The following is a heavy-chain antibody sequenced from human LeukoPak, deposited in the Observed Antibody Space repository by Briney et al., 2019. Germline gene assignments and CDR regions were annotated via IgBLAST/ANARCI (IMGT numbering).Heavy chain of an antibody. D-gene: IGHD3-22*01. CDR1: GFTFSNYC. V-gene: IGHV3-21*06. CDR3: ARDRSEGHDSSGPLDAFDV. CDR2: ISSSYTYI. Sequence: GGSLRPSCSASGFTFSNYCMNWVRQAPWKGLEWVSSISSSYTYIYYADSMKGRFTISRDNARNSLYLQMNSMRADDTAVYYCARDRSEGHDSSGPLDAFDVWGQGTLVTVSS. J-gene: IGHJ3*01.